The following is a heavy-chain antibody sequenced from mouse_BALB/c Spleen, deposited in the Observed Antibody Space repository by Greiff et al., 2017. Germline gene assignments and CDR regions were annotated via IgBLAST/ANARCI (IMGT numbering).Heavy chain of an antibody. Sequence: VQLQQSGPELVKPGASVKMSCKASGYTFTSYVMHWVKQKPGQGLEWIGYINPYNDGTKYNEKFKGKATLTSDKSSSTAYMELSSLTSEDSAVYYCASSPYGSSFWFAYWGQGTLVTVSA. V-gene: IGHV1-14*01. D-gene: IGHD1-1*01. CDR2: INPYNDGT. CDR3: ASSPYGSSFWFAY. J-gene: IGHJ3*01. CDR1: GYTFTSYV.